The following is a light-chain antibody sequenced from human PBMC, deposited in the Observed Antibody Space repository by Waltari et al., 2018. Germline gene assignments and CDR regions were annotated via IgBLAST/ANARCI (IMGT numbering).Light chain of an antibody. CDR2: EGS. CDR3: CSYAGSSAPRV. Sequence: QSALTQPASVSGSPGQSITISCTGSSSDVGSYNLVSWYQQHPGKAPKLMIYEGSKRPSGVSNRFSGSKSDSTASLTIGGLQAEDEAHYYCCSYAGSSAPRVFGGGTKLTVL. CDR1: SSDVGSYNL. J-gene: IGLJ3*02. V-gene: IGLV2-23*01.